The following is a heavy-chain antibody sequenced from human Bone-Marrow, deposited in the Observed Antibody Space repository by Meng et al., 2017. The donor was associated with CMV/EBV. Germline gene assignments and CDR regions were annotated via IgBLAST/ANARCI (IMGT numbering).Heavy chain of an antibody. V-gene: IGHV4-4*02. CDR1: GGSISSSNW. CDR3: ARSYIYSYGYDWYYYYGMDV. CDR2: IYHSGST. D-gene: IGHD5-18*01. J-gene: IGHJ6*02. Sequence: GSLRLSCTVSGGSISSSNWWSWVRQPPGKGLEWIGEIYHSGSTNYNPSLKSRVTIPVDKSKNQFSLKLSSVTAADTAVYYCARSYIYSYGYDWYYYYGMDVWGQGTTVTVSS.